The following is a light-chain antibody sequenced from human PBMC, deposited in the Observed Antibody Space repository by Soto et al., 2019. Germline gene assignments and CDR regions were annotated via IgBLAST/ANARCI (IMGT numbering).Light chain of an antibody. V-gene: IGKV1-33*01. J-gene: IGKJ5*01. Sequence: DHQRPPSLSSVSSSVVYIVTINFHARQDITNYLNWYQQKPGKAHSLLLYDESSLETGVTSRFSGSGSGKDFTFTISSLHDEDIEGYYCQHYEHLPITCGQGTRREIK. CDR2: DES. CDR3: QHYEHLPIT. CDR1: QDITNY.